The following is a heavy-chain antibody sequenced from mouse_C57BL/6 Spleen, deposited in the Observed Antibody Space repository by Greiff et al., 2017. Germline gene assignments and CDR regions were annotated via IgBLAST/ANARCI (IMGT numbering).Heavy chain of an antibody. V-gene: IGHV1-64*01. D-gene: IGHD2-14*01. CDR2: IHPNSGST. Sequence: VQLQQSGAELVKPGASVKLSCKASGYTFTSYWMHWVKQRPGQGLEWIGMIHPNSGSTNYNEKFKSKATLTVDKSSSTAYMQLSSLTSEDSAVYYCAREGYSAWFAYWGQGTLVTVSA. CDR1: GYTFTSYW. CDR3: AREGYSAWFAY. J-gene: IGHJ3*01.